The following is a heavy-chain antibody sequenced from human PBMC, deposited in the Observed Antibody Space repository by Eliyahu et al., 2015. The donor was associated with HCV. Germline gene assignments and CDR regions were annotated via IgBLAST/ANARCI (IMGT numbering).Heavy chain of an antibody. J-gene: IGHJ6*02. V-gene: IGHV4-34*01. D-gene: IGHD3-3*01. CDR3: ARGPYYDFWSGPGGDV. CDR2: INHSGST. CDR1: GGSFSGYY. Sequence: QVQLQQWGAGLLKPSETLSLTCAVYGGSFSGYYWSWXRQPPGKGLEWIGEINHSGSTNYXPSLKSRVTISVDTSKNQFSLKLSSVTAADTAVYYCARGPYYDFWSGPGGDVWGQGTTVTVSS.